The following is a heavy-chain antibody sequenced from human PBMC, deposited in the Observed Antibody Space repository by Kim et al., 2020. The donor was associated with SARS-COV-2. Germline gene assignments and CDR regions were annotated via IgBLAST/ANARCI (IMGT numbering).Heavy chain of an antibody. J-gene: IGHJ1*01. CDR3: ARAGDYDFSGYYGFFHH. V-gene: IGHV3-74*01. Sequence: VKGRFTISRDNAKNTLYLQMNSLGPEDTAVYYCARAGDYDFSGYYGFFHHWGQGARVTVSS. D-gene: IGHD3-22*01.